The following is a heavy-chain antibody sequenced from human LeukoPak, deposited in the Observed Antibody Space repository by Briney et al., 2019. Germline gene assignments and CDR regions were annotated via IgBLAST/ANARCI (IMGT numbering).Heavy chain of an antibody. V-gene: IGHV3-49*04. CDR1: GFTFGDYA. J-gene: IGHJ4*02. D-gene: IGHD4-17*01. Sequence: GGSLRLSCTTSGFTFGDYALSWVRQAPGEGLEWLGLIRGEAYDGTTEYAASVKGRFTISRDDSKSIAYLQLNSLKVEDTAVYFCTRDRYGDYVAYWGKGTLVTVSS. CDR3: TRDRYGDYVAY. CDR2: IRGEAYDGTT.